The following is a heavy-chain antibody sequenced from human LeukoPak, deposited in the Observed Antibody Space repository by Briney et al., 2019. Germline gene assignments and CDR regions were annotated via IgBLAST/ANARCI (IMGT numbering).Heavy chain of an antibody. J-gene: IGHJ5*02. Sequence: ASVKVSCKASGYTFTSYGISWVRQAPGQGLEWMGWISAYNGNTNYAQKLQGRVTMTTDTSTSTAYMELRSLRSDDPAVYYCARDRPSRYYYDSSGYYTTWGQGTLVTVSS. CDR3: ARDRPSRYYYDSSGYYTT. CDR2: ISAYNGNT. D-gene: IGHD3-22*01. CDR1: GYTFTSYG. V-gene: IGHV1-18*01.